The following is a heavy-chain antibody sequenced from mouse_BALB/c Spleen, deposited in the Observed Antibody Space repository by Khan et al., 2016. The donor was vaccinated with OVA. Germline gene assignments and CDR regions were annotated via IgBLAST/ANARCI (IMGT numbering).Heavy chain of an antibody. J-gene: IGHJ3*01. D-gene: IGHD2-10*02. CDR1: GYTFSSYY. CDR3: TRSGYGNPFAY. Sequence: QVQLQQSGAELVKPGASVKLSCKASGYTFSSYYMYWVKQRPGQGLEWIGGINPNNGGTNFNEKFKSKATLTVDKSSTTAYMHLSSLTSEDTAVYYGTRSGYGNPFAYWGQGTLVTVSA. V-gene: IGHV1S81*02. CDR2: INPNNGGT.